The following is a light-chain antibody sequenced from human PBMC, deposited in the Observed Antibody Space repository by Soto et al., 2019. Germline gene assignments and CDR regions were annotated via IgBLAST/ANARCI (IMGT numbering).Light chain of an antibody. Sequence: EIVLTQSPGTLSLSPGERATPSCRASQSVSSSYLAWNQQKPGQDPRLHIYGASSRATGIPDRFSGSVSRTDFTLTISRLEPEDYAVYCCQQYGSSPWTFGQGTKVEIK. CDR2: GAS. CDR1: QSVSSSY. CDR3: QQYGSSPWT. J-gene: IGKJ1*01. V-gene: IGKV3-20*01.